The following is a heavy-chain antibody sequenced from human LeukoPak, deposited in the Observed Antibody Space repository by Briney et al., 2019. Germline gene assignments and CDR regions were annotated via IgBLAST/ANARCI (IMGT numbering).Heavy chain of an antibody. CDR1: GFTFDDYA. D-gene: IGHD1-26*01. J-gene: IGHJ3*02. Sequence: GRSLRLSCAASGFTFDDYAMHWVRQAPGKGLEWASGISWNSGSIGYADSVKGRFTISRDNAKNSLYLQMNSLRAEDTAVYYCARDRVGATPGAFDIWGQGTMVTVSS. CDR2: ISWNSGSI. V-gene: IGHV3-9*01. CDR3: ARDRVGATPGAFDI.